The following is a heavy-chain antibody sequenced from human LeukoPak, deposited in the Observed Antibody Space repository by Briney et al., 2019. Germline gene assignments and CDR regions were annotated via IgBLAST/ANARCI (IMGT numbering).Heavy chain of an antibody. D-gene: IGHD3-10*01. CDR3: ARAGSGYSFDY. V-gene: IGHV4-59*08. J-gene: IGHJ4*02. Sequence: SETLSLTCTVSGTSISTYYWSWIRQPPGKGPEWVGYLYYSGSTSYNPSLKSRVTISVDTSNNQFSLRLSSVTAADTAVYYCARAGSGYSFDYWGQGTLVTVSS. CDR2: LYYSGST. CDR1: GTSISTYY.